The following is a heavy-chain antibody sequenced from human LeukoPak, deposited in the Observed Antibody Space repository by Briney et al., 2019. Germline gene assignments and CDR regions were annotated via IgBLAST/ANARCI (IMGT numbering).Heavy chain of an antibody. V-gene: IGHV4-31*03. J-gene: IGHJ5*02. Sequence: SETLSLTCTVSGGSISSGGYYWSWIRQHPGKGLEWIGYIYYSGSTYYNPSLKSRVTISVDTSKNQSSLKLSSVTAADTAVYYCARGPRSTRPHQYSRNWFDPWGQGTLVTVSS. CDR3: ARGPRSTRPHQYSRNWFDP. CDR1: GGSISSGGYY. CDR2: IYYSGST. D-gene: IGHD2-15*01.